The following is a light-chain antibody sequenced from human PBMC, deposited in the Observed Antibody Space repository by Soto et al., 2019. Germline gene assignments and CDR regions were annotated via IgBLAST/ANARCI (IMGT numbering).Light chain of an antibody. CDR2: GAS. CDR1: PSVSTSY. J-gene: IGKJ4*01. V-gene: IGKV3-20*01. Sequence: EIVLTQSPGTLSLSPGERATLSCSASPSVSTSYLAWYQQKPGQAPRLLIYGASSRATGIPDRFSGSGSGADFTLTISRLEPEDFAVYYCQQYGSVPLTFGGGTKVEIK. CDR3: QQYGSVPLT.